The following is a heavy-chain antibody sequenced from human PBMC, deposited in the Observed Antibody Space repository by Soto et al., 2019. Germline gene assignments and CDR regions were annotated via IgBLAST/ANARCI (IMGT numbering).Heavy chain of an antibody. J-gene: IGHJ2*01. V-gene: IGHV3-48*03. CDR3: ARDCGDFWSGYPYWYFDL. D-gene: IGHD3-3*01. CDR2: ISIIGSTI. CDR1: RFTFSSYE. Sequence: GGSLRLSCAASRFTFSSYEMNWVRQSPGKGLELVSYISIIGSTIYYGGCVKGRFTICGDNAKNSLYLQMNSLRAEDTAVYYCARDCGDFWSGYPYWYFDLWGRGTLVTVSS.